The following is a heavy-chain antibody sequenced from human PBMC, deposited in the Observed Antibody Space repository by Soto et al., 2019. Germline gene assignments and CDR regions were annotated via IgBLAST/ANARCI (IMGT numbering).Heavy chain of an antibody. D-gene: IGHD3-10*01. CDR1: GFTFSSYA. J-gene: IGHJ4*02. Sequence: GGSLRLSCSASGFTFSSYAMSWVRQAPGRGLERVSAIRSGGGSTDYADSVKGRFTISRDDSTSTLYLQMNSLRAEDTAVYYCAKETMVRGILDYWGQGTLVTVSS. V-gene: IGHV3-23*01. CDR2: IRSGGGST. CDR3: AKETMVRGILDY.